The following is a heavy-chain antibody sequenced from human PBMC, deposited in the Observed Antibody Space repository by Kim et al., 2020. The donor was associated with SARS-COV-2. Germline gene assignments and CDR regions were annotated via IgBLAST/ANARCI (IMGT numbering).Heavy chain of an antibody. Sequence: ASVKVSCKASGYPIVGYYLHWVRQTPGQGLEWMGRINPHSGVTDYAENFQGRVTMTRDTSISTAYMELTWLTSDDTAVYYCARASDRFAGYDKWLDPWGQ. CDR2: INPHSGVT. J-gene: IGHJ5*02. V-gene: IGHV1-2*06. CDR3: ARASDRFAGYDKWLDP. CDR1: GYPIVGYY. D-gene: IGHD3-22*01.